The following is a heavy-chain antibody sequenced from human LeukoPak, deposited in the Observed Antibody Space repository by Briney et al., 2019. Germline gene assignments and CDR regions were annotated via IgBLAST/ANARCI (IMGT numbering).Heavy chain of an antibody. CDR1: GYTFTSYG. D-gene: IGHD3-10*01. CDR2: ISAYNGNT. CDR3: GRGLEYYGSGSYFGYDY. Sequence: ASVKVSCKASGYTFTSYGISWVRQAPGQGLEWMGWISAYNGNTNYAQKLQGRVTMTTDTSTSTAYMELRSLRYDDTAVYYCGRGLEYYGSGSYFGYDYWGQGTLVTVSS. J-gene: IGHJ4*02. V-gene: IGHV1-18*01.